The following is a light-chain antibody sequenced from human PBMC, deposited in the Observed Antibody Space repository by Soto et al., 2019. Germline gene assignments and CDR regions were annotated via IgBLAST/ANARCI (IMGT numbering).Light chain of an antibody. J-gene: IGKJ3*01. CDR3: HQYGSSPLT. CDR2: GAS. CDR1: QTVTSSY. V-gene: IGKV3-20*01. Sequence: EIVLTQSPGTLSLSPGERATLTCRASQTVTSSYLAWYQQKPGQAPRLLMYGASSRATGIPDRFSGSGSGTDFTLTISRLEPEDFAVDYCHQYGSSPLTFGPGTKVDIK.